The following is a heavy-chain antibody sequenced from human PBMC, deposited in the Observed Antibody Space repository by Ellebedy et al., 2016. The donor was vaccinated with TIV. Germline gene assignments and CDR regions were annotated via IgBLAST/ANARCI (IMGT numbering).Heavy chain of an antibody. D-gene: IGHD1-26*01. CDR2: SSDRE. J-gene: IGHJ6*03. CDR3: AKTCGPSSHYLDV. Sequence: PGGSLRLSCAASGISFSSDAMGWVRQAPGKGLEWISISSDREYYSDPVKDRFTISRDNSKDTLYLQMSSLRDEDSAIYYCAKTCGPSSHYLDVWGKGTTVIVSS. V-gene: IGHV3-23*01. CDR1: GISFSSDA.